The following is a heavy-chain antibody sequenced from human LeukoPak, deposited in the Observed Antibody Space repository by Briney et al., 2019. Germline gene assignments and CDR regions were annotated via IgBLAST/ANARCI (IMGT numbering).Heavy chain of an antibody. CDR3: ASPMWDTAIHDY. CDR1: GFTFSSHW. Sequence: GGSLRLSCAASGFTFSSHWMHWVRQAPGKGLVWVSRINSDGSITSYADSVKGRFTISRDNAKDTLHLQMNSLRAEDAAVYYCASPMWDTAIHDYWGQGTLVTVSS. V-gene: IGHV3-74*01. CDR2: INSDGSIT. D-gene: IGHD5-18*01. J-gene: IGHJ4*02.